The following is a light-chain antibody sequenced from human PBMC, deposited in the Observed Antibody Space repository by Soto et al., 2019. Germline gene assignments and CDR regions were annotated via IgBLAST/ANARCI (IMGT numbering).Light chain of an antibody. Sequence: EIVLTQSPGTLSLSPGERATLSCRASQSVSSSYLAWYQQKPGQAPRLLIYGASSRATGIPHRFSGSGSETDFTLTISRLEPEDFAVYYCQQYGSSPPTFGQGTKVEIK. CDR3: QQYGSSPPT. J-gene: IGKJ1*01. V-gene: IGKV3-20*01. CDR1: QSVSSSY. CDR2: GAS.